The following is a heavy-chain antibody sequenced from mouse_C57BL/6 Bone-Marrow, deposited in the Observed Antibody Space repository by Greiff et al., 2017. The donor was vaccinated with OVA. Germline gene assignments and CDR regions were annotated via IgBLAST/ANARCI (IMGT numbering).Heavy chain of an antibody. Sequence: EVKLVESEGGLVQPGSSMKLSCTASGFTFSDYYMAWVRQVPEKGLEWVANINYDGSSTYYLDSLKSRFIISRDNAKNILYLQMSSLKSEDTATYYCARVSYYYGSLYAMDYWGQGTSVTVSS. D-gene: IGHD1-1*01. CDR1: GFTFSDYY. CDR3: ARVSYYYGSLYAMDY. J-gene: IGHJ4*01. CDR2: INYDGSST. V-gene: IGHV5-16*01.